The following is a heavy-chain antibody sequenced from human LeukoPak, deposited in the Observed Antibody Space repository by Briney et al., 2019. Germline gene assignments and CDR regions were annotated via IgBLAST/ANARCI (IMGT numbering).Heavy chain of an antibody. Sequence: PSETRSPTGLVFGYSISIGYYWGWIRQPPGKGRGWIGSIYHSGSTYYNPSLKSRVTISVDTSKNQFSLKLSSVTAADTAVYYCARDLSLMGAFDIWGQGTMVTVSS. V-gene: IGHV4-38-2*02. CDR2: IYHSGST. CDR3: ARDLSLMGAFDI. J-gene: IGHJ3*02. CDR1: GYSISIGYY. D-gene: IGHD2-8*01.